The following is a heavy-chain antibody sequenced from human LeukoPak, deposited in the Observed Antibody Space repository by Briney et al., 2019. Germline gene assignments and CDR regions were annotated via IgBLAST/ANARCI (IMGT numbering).Heavy chain of an antibody. CDR3: ARVAVSYGSGYFEY. D-gene: IGHD3-10*01. J-gene: IGHJ4*02. V-gene: IGHV4-34*01. Sequence: PSETLSLTCAVYGGSFSGYYWSWIRQPPGKGLEWIGEINHSGSTNYNPSLKSRVTISVDTSKNQFSLKLSSVTAADTAVYYCARVAVSYGSGYFEYWGQGTLVTVSS. CDR2: INHSGST. CDR1: GGSFSGYY.